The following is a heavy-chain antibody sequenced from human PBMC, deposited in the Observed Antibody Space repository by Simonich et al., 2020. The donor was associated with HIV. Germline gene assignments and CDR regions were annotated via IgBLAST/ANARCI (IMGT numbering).Heavy chain of an antibody. J-gene: IGHJ5*02. V-gene: IGHV4-34*01. CDR3: ARHHQLGMGWFDP. CDR2: INQVGST. D-gene: IGHD7-27*01. Sequence: QVQLQQWGAGLLKPSETLSLTCAVYGGSFSSYYWSWIRQPPGTGLEWIGEINQVGSTSHNPPLKRRLTISVDTSKNQFSLRLSSVTAADTAIYYCARHHQLGMGWFDPWGQGTLVTVSS. CDR1: GGSFSSYY.